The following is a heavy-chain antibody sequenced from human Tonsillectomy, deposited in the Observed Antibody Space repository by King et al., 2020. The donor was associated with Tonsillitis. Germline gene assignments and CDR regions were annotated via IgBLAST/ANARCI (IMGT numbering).Heavy chain of an antibody. CDR2: IKQDGSEK. V-gene: IGHV3-7*02. J-gene: IGHJ1*01. D-gene: IGHD2-2*01. CDR3: VACSSENCELSLQH. Sequence: VQLVESGGGLVQPGGSLRLPCAASGFTFSRYWMSWVRQAPGKGLEWVANIKQDGSEKYYVDSVKGRFTISRDNAKNSLYLQMNSLRAEDTAVYYCVACSSENCELSLQHWGQGPLVTVSS. CDR1: GFTFSRYW.